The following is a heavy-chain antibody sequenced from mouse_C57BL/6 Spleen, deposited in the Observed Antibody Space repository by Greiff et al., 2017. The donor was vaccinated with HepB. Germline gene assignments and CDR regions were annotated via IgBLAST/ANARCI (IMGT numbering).Heavy chain of an antibody. J-gene: IGHJ4*01. D-gene: IGHD3-1*01. Sequence: QVQLQQSGAELVRPGPSVKVSCKASGYAFTNYLIEWVKQRPGQGLEWIGVINPGSGGTNYNEKFKGKATLTADKSSSTAYMQLSSLTSEDSAVYFCARSQDYDAMDYWGQGTSVTVSS. V-gene: IGHV1-54*01. CDR2: INPGSGGT. CDR3: ARSQDYDAMDY. CDR1: GYAFTNYL.